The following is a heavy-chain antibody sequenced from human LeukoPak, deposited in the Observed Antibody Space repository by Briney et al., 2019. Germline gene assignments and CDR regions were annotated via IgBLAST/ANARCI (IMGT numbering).Heavy chain of an antibody. CDR3: ASSYYYDSSGLMYPIDY. V-gene: IGHV1-2*02. CDR2: INPNSGGT. Sequence: ASVKVSCKASGYTFTGYYMHWVRQAPGQGLEWMGWINPNSGGTNYAQKFQGRVTMTRDTSISTAYMELSRLRSDDTAVYCCASSYYYDSSGLMYPIDYWGQGTLVTVSS. D-gene: IGHD3-22*01. CDR1: GYTFTGYY. J-gene: IGHJ4*02.